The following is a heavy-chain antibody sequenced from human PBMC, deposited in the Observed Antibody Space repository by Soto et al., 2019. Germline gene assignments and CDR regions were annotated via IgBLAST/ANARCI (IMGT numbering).Heavy chain of an antibody. CDR1: GGTFSNYS. CDR3: ARGNHRWLQLWYFDL. D-gene: IGHD5-12*01. V-gene: IGHV1-69*12. CDR2: IIPIFGTV. Sequence: QVQLVQSGAEVKKPGSSVKVSCKASGGTFSNYSISWVRRAPGQGLEWMGGIIPIFGTVNYAQKFQGRVTITADESTSTAYMELSSLRSEDAAVYYCARGNHRWLQLWYFDLWGRGTLVTVSS. J-gene: IGHJ2*01.